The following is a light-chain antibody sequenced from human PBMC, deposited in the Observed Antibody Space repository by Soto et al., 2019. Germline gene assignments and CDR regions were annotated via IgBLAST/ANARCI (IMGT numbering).Light chain of an antibody. CDR1: QSIVTY. CDR3: QEYIQWPPGM. Sequence: DIQMTQSPNSLSASVGDRVTITCRASQSIVTYLNWYQQKPGKAPNLLVYAASSLQSGVPSRFSGSGSGTDFTLTISSLQSEDFAVYYCQEYIQWPPGMFGPGTTVDIK. V-gene: IGKV1-39*02. CDR2: AAS. J-gene: IGKJ1*01.